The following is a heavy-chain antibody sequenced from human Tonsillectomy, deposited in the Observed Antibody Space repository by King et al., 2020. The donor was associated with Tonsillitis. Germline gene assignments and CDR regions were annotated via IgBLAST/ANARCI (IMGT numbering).Heavy chain of an antibody. CDR3: ARAPIAAAGTGDYYYYYMDV. J-gene: IGHJ6*03. CDR1: GGTFSSYG. Sequence: QLVQSGAEVKKPGSSVKVSCKASGGTFSSYGISWVRQAPGQGLEWVGGIIPIFGTRNYAQNFQGRVTITADESTSTAYMELSSLRSEDTAVYYCARAPIAAAGTGDYYYYYMDVWGRGTTVTVSS. V-gene: IGHV1-69*01. CDR2: IIPIFGTR. D-gene: IGHD6-13*01.